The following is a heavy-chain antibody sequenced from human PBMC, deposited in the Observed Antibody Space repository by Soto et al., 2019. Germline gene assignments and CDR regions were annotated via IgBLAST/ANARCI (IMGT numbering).Heavy chain of an antibody. Sequence: QPGGSLRLSCAASGFTFSSYAMGWVRRAPGKGLEWVSTISGSGGSTYYADSVKGRFTISRDSSKNTLYLQMNSLRAEDTAVYYCAKSDPSGSFNDYWGQGTLVTVS. CDR1: GFTFSSYA. V-gene: IGHV3-23*01. CDR2: ISGSGGST. J-gene: IGHJ4*02. D-gene: IGHD6-25*01. CDR3: AKSDPSGSFNDY.